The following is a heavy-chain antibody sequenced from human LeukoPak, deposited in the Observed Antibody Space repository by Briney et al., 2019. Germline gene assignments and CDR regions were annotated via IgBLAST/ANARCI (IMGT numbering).Heavy chain of an antibody. V-gene: IGHV3-30-3*01. CDR3: VSVITSPDAFDI. Sequence: GGSLRLSCAASGFTFSSYAMHWVRQAPGKGLEWVAVISYDGSNKYYADSVKGRFTISRDNSKNTLYLQMNSLRAEDTAVYYCVSVITSPDAFDIWGQGTMVTVSS. CDR2: ISYDGSNK. CDR1: GFTFSSYA. D-gene: IGHD3-22*01. J-gene: IGHJ3*02.